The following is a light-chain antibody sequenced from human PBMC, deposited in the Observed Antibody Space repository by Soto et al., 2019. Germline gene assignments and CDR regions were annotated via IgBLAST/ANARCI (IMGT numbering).Light chain of an antibody. J-gene: IGLJ1*01. CDR2: DVS. V-gene: IGLV2-14*01. Sequence: QSVLTQPGSVSGSPGQSITISCTGTSSDVGGYNYVSWYQQHPGKAPKLMIYDVSNRPSGVPNRFSGSKSGTTASLTISELQAADEADNCCSLYTCSSARFFGTGT. CDR1: SSDVGGYNY. CDR3: SLYTCSSARF.